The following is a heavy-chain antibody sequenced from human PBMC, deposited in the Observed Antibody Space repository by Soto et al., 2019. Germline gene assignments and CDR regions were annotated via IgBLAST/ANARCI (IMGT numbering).Heavy chain of an antibody. CDR2: IWYDGSNK. CDR1: GFTFSSHG. Sequence: QVQLVESGGGVVQPGRSLRVSCAASGFTFSSHGMHWVRQAPGKGLEWVAVIWYDGSNKYYGESVKGRFIISRDNSKNTVDLQMNSLRAEDTAIYYCARWGPDKVLDYWGQGTLVNVSS. J-gene: IGHJ4*02. V-gene: IGHV3-33*01. D-gene: IGHD3-16*01. CDR3: ARWGPDKVLDY.